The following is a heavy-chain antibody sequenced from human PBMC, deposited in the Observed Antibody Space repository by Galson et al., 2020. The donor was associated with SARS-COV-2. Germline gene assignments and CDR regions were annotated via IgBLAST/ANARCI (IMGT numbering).Heavy chain of an antibody. CDR2: TRNKANSYTT. CDR3: ARAGSSGWYRYYFDY. Sequence: GGSLRLSCAASGFTFSDHYMDWVRQAPGKGLEWVGRTRNKANSYTTEYAASVKGRFTISRDDSKNSLYLQMNSLKTEDTAVYYCARAGSSGWYRYYFDYWGQGTLVTVSS. V-gene: IGHV3-72*01. CDR1: GFTFSDHY. D-gene: IGHD6-19*01. J-gene: IGHJ4*02.